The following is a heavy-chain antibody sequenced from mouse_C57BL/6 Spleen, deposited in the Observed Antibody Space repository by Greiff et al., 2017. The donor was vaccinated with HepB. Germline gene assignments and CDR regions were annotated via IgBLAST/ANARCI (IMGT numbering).Heavy chain of an antibody. V-gene: IGHV1-54*01. CDR3: ASSYYCSEFAY. CDR2: INPGSGGT. J-gene: IGHJ3*01. D-gene: IGHD1-1*01. Sequence: QVQLQQSGAELVRPGTSVKVSCKASGYAFTNYLIEWVKQRPGQGLEWIGVINPGSGGTNYNEKFKGKATLTADKSSSTAYMQLSSLTSEDSAVYFCASSYYCSEFAYWGQGTLVTVSA. CDR1: GYAFTNYL.